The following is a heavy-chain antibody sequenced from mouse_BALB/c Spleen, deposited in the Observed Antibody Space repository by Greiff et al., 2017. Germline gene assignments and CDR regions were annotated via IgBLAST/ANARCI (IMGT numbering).Heavy chain of an antibody. CDR2: INSNGGST. CDR3: ARESYYYYAMDY. Sequence: VQLKESGGGLVQPGGSLKLSCAASGFTFSSYGMSWVRQTPDKRLELVATINSNGGSTYYPDSVKGRFTISRDNAKNTLYLQMSSLKSEDTAMYYCARESYYYYAMDYWGQGTSVTVSS. V-gene: IGHV5-6-3*01. J-gene: IGHJ4*01. D-gene: IGHD2-12*01. CDR1: GFTFSSYG.